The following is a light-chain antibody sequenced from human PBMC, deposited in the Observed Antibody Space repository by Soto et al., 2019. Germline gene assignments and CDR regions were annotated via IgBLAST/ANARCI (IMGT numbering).Light chain of an antibody. CDR3: QQYGGSPIT. V-gene: IGKV3-20*01. J-gene: IGKJ5*01. CDR2: SAS. CDR1: QSVSGSY. Sequence: EVVLTQSPGTLSLSPGQRVTLSCRASQSVSGSYLAWYQQKPGQAPRLLIYSASIRATGIPDRFSGSGSGTDFTLTISRLEPEDFAVYYCQQYGGSPITFGQGTRLEIK.